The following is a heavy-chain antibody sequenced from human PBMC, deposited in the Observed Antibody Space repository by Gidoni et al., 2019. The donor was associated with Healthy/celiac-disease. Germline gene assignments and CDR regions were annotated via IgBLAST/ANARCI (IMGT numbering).Heavy chain of an antibody. D-gene: IGHD2-2*02. V-gene: IGHV1-69*04. CDR3: ARDRKGCSSTSCYNPAGY. CDR2: IIPILGRA. Sequence: QVQLMQSGAEVKKPGSSLKVSCKASVGTVRSYAISWVRQAHGQGLEWMGRIIPILGRANSAQKCQGIVTITADKSTSTAYMELSSLRSEDTAVYYCARDRKGCSSTSCYNPAGYWGQGTLVTVSS. CDR1: VGTVRSYA. J-gene: IGHJ4*02.